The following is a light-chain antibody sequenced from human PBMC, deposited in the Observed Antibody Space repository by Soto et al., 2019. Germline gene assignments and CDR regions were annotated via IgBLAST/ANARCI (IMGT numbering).Light chain of an antibody. CDR1: SSNIGADYD. J-gene: IGLJ3*02. V-gene: IGLV1-40*01. Sequence: QSVLTQPPSVSGAPGQSITISCTGSSSNIGADYDVHWYQQPPGSSPKLLMFDNSNRPSGVPDRFSGSKSGTSASLAITGLQAEDEADYYCQSYDISLSGVVFGGGTQLTVL. CDR3: QSYDISLSGVV. CDR2: DNS.